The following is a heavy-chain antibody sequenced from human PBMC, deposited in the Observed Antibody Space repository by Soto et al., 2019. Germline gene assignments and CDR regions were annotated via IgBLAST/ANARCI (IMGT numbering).Heavy chain of an antibody. CDR1: GFTFSTYA. CDR2: ITGSGGST. Sequence: EVQLLESGGGLVQPGGSLRLSCAASGFTFSTYAMIWVRQAPGKGLEWVSVITGSGGSTYYADSVKGRFTISRDTSKKTLFLQRNSLRAEDTAVYYCAKDRYGDYGGFDYWGQGTMVTVSS. V-gene: IGHV3-23*01. CDR3: AKDRYGDYGGFDY. J-gene: IGHJ4*02. D-gene: IGHD4-17*01.